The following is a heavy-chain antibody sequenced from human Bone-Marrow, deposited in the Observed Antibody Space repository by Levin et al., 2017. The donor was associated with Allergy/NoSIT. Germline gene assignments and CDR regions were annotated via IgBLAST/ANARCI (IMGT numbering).Heavy chain of an antibody. D-gene: IGHD3-22*01. Sequence: GASVKVSCKTSGYTFSTYDLSWVRQAPGQGLEWLGWISDYNGNTIYAQNFQDRLTITTDASTSTAYMELRRLRSDDTAIYYCARDRPDTSSGYFWSSSFDVWGQGTRITVSS. CDR2: ISDYNGNT. CDR3: ARDRPDTSSGYFWSSSFDV. V-gene: IGHV1-18*01. CDR1: GYTFSTYD. J-gene: IGHJ3*01.